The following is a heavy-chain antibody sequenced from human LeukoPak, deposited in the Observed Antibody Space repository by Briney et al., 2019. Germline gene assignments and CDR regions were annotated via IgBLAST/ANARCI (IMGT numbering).Heavy chain of an antibody. V-gene: IGHV3-23*01. J-gene: IGHJ4*02. Sequence: PGGSLRLSCAASGFTFSSYAMSWVRQAPGKGLEWVSAISGGGGSTYYADSVKGRFTISRDNSKNTLYLQMNSLRAEDTAVYYCAKGQPYYDFWSGYYTAWGQGTLVTVSS. D-gene: IGHD3-3*01. CDR3: AKGQPYYDFWSGYYTA. CDR1: GFTFSSYA. CDR2: ISGGGGST.